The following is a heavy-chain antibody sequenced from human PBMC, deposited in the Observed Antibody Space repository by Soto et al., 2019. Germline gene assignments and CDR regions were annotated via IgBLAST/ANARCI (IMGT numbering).Heavy chain of an antibody. V-gene: IGHV4-61*01. J-gene: IGHJ4*02. CDR3: ARERTLQSVGGIFAVPDY. CDR1: GGSVSSGSYY. Sequence: QVQLQESGPGLVKPSETLSLTCTVSGGSVSSGSYYWSWIRQPPGKGLEWIGYIYYSGSTNYNPSLKGRVPLSVDTSKNQFSLKLSSVTAADTAVYYCARERTLQSVGGIFAVPDYWGQGTLVTVSS. CDR2: IYYSGST. D-gene: IGHD2-15*01.